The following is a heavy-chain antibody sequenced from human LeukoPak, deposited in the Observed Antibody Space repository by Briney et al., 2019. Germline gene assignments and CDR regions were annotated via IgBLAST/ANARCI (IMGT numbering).Heavy chain of an antibody. V-gene: IGHV3-23*01. CDR1: GFTFSDYA. J-gene: IGHJ4*02. CDR2: ISGSGGNT. D-gene: IGHD1-14*01. Sequence: GGSLRLSCAASGFTFSDYAMNWVRQAPGKGLEWVSSISGSGGNTYYADSVKGRFTISRDNSKNILYLQMNSLRAEDTAVYYCAKPARTDYADYWGQGTLVTVSS. CDR3: AKPARTDYADY.